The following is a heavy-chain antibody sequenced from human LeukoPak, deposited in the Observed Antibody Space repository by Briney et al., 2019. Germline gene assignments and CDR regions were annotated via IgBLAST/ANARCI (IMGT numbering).Heavy chain of an antibody. V-gene: IGHV3-23*01. CDR3: AKLRYGGNSGNDY. D-gene: IGHD4-23*01. J-gene: IGHJ4*02. CDR1: GFTFSSYG. Sequence: GRSLRLSCAASGFTFSSYGMHWVRQAPGKGLGWVSAISGSGGSTYYADSVKGRFTISRDNSKNTLYLQMNSLRAEDTAVYYCAKLRYGGNSGNDYWGQGTLVTVSS. CDR2: ISGSGGST.